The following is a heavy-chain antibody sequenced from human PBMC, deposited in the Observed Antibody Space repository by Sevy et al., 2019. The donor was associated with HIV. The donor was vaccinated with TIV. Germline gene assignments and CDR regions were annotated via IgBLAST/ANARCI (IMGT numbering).Heavy chain of an antibody. D-gene: IGHD1-26*01. CDR1: GFSFSNAW. Sequence: GGSLRLSCAASGFSFSNAWMSWVRQAPGKGLEWVGRIKSKTEGATRDFAAPVKGRLLISRDDSRNTVYLQMNSLKTEDTAVYYCTVGVGASDFDYWGQGTLVTVSS. V-gene: IGHV3-15*01. CDR2: IKSKTEGATR. CDR3: TVGVGASDFDY. J-gene: IGHJ4*02.